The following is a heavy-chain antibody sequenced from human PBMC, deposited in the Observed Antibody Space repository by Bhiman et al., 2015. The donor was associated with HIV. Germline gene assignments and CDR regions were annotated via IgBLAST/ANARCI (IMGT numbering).Heavy chain of an antibody. J-gene: IGHJ5*02. CDR1: GFTLTSYA. D-gene: IGHD3-10*01. CDR2: ISNDGNNK. CDR3: ARDLTYGSGSCVDT. V-gene: IGHV3-30*04. Sequence: QVHLVESGGGVVQPGGSLRLSCAASGFTLTSYAMHWVRQAPGKGLEWVAVISNDGNNKFFADSVKGRLIISRDKSKNALYLQMNSLRTEDTAVYYCARDLTYGSGSCVDTWGQGTLVTVSS.